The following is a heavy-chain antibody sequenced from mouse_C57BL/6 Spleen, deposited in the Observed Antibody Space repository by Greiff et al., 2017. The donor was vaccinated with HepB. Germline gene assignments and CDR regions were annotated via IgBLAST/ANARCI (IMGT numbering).Heavy chain of an antibody. CDR3: ARGELGYY. Sequence: QVQLQQSGAELVKPGASVKLSCKASGYTFTSYWMQWVKQRPGQGLEWIGEIDPSDSYTNYNQKFKGKATLTVDTSSSTAYMQLSSLTSEDSAVYYCARGELGYYWGQGTTLTVSS. CDR1: GYTFTSYW. CDR2: IDPSDSYT. J-gene: IGHJ2*01. V-gene: IGHV1-50*01. D-gene: IGHD4-1*01.